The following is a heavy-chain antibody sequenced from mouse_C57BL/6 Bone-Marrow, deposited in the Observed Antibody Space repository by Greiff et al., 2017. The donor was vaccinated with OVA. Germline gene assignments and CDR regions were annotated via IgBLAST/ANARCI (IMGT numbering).Heavy chain of an antibody. CDR2: IWSGGST. Sequence: QVQLQQSGPGLVQPSQSLSITCTVSGFSLTSYGVHWVRQSPGKGLEWLGVIWSGGSTDYNAAFISRLGISKDNSKIQVFFKMNSLQADDTAIYYCASNHYYGSSRDYFDYWGQGTTLTVSS. CDR1: GFSLTSYG. V-gene: IGHV2-2*01. D-gene: IGHD1-1*01. J-gene: IGHJ2*01. CDR3: ASNHYYGSSRDYFDY.